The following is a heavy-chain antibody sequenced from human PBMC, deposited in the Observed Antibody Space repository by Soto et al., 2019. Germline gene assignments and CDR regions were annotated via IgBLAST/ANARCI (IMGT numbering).Heavy chain of an antibody. CDR2: IKSKTDGGTT. J-gene: IGHJ5*02. D-gene: IGHD6-19*01. V-gene: IGHV3-15*05. CDR3: TTGSSGWSQGGFDP. CDR1: GFTFSNAW. Sequence: GGSLRLSCAASGFTFSNAWMSWVRQAPGKGLEWVGRIKSKTDGGTTDYAAPVKGRFTISRDDSKKTLYLQMKSLKTADTAVYYCTTGSSGWSQGGFDPWGQGTLVTVSS.